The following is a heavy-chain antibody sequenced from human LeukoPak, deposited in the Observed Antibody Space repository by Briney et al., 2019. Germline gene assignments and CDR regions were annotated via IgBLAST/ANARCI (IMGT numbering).Heavy chain of an antibody. V-gene: IGHV4-59*01. CDR1: GDSLNNNF. Sequence: SETLPLTCSVSGDSLNNNFWSWIRQPPGKGLEWIGYIFHSGTTNYSPSLKSRVSISLDASKNQFSLMLTAVTGADTAVYYCARRMITTSDSFDIWGQGTMVTVSS. D-gene: IGHD3-16*01. CDR3: ARRMITTSDSFDI. CDR2: IFHSGTT. J-gene: IGHJ3*02.